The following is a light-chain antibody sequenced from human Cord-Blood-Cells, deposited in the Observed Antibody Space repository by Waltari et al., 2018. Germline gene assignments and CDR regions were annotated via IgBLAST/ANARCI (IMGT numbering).Light chain of an antibody. J-gene: IGLJ2*01. CDR1: SSDAGGYIY. V-gene: IGLV2-11*01. CDR3: CSYAGSYTFDVV. CDR2: DVS. Sequence: QSALTQPRSVSWSPGPSVTISCTGTSSDAGGYIYVSWYQQHPGKAPKLMIYDVSKRPSGVPDRFSGSKSGNTASLTISGLQAEDEADYYCCSYAGSYTFDVVFGGGTKLTVL.